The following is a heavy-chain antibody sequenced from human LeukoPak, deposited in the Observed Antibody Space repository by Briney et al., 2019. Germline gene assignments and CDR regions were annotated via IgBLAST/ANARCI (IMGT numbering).Heavy chain of an antibody. CDR1: GLSLNPYY. D-gene: IGHD3-16*01. J-gene: IGHJ4*02. CDR2: INSTTGST. Sequence: PSETLSLTCTVSGLSLNPYYWTWIREPAGKGVEWSGCINSTTGSTNYNASLKSRVTMSVDTAKNQFYLELTSVTAADTAVYYCMKDGPSWGLLWGRGTLVTVSS. CDR3: MKDGPSWGLL. V-gene: IGHV4-4*07.